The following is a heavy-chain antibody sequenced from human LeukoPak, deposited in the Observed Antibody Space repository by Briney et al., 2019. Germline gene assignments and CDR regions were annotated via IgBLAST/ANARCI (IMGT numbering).Heavy chain of an antibody. D-gene: IGHD2/OR15-2a*01. CDR2: ISGSDGST. Sequence: GGSLRLSSAASGFTFSRYAMSWVRQAPGKGLEWVSVISGSDGSTYSADSVEGRFTISRDNFKNSLYLQMNSLRTEGTAAYYCARGRNKYPTDAFDIWGQGTMVTVSS. J-gene: IGHJ3*02. CDR3: ARGRNKYPTDAFDI. V-gene: IGHV3-23*01. CDR1: GFTFSRYA.